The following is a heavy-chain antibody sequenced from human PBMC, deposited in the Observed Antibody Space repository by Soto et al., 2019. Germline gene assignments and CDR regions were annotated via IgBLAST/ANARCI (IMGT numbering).Heavy chain of an antibody. Sequence: GGSLRLSCAASGFTFDDYTMHWVRQAPGKGLEWVSLISWDGGSTYYADSVKGRFTISRDNSKNSLYLQMNSLRTEDTALYYCAIVLRYFDWLLDYWGQGTLVTVSS. CDR2: ISWDGGST. D-gene: IGHD3-9*01. J-gene: IGHJ4*02. V-gene: IGHV3-43*01. CDR1: GFTFDDYT. CDR3: AIVLRYFDWLLDY.